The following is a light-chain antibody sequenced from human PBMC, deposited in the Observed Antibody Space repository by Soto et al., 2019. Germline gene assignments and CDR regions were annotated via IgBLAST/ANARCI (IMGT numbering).Light chain of an antibody. CDR2: DVT. Sequence: QSVLTQPASVSGSPGQSITVSCTRTSSDVGDYSSVSWYQQHPGKAPKLIISDVTNRPSGVSNRFSGSKSGNTAPLTISGLQAEDEADYYFSAYTRTITVAFGGGTKLTVL. V-gene: IGLV2-14*01. CDR3: SAYTRTITVA. CDR1: SSDVGDYSS. J-gene: IGLJ2*01.